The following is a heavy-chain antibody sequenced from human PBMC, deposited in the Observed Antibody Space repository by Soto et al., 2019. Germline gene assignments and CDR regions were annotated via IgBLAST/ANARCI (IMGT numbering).Heavy chain of an antibody. V-gene: IGHV4-59*01. J-gene: IGHJ4*02. CDR1: GDSITHYY. CDR3: ARTPHI. CDR2: VYSNGTT. Sequence: SETLSLTCTVSGDSITHYYWSWIRRPPGKELEWIGFVYSNGTTSYNRSLKSRVTTSVDTSKNQFSLKLRSVTAADTAVYYCARTPHIWGQGTLVTVSS.